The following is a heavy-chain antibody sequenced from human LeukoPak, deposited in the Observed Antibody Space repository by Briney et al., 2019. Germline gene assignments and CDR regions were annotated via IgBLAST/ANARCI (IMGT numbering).Heavy chain of an antibody. CDR1: GSSAHRGTYS. V-gene: IGHV4-61*01. CDR2: IYHSGDS. CDR3: PPYSSPVNFAY. J-gene: IGHJ4*02. D-gene: IGHD2-21*01. Sequence: SDTLSLTCSLSGSSAHRGTYSWPCISQPPWHGPEWIGYIYHSGDSYYIPSLKSRFSMSIDTSKNKFYLKLSSVTCSDTAVYYCPPYSSPVNFAYWGKGTLVTGSS.